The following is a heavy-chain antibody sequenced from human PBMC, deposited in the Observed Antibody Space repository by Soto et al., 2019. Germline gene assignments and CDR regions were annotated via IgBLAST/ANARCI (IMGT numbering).Heavy chain of an antibody. J-gene: IGHJ5*02. CDR3: ARGIATGQLAP. CDR1: GYTFTRYT. D-gene: IGHD2-15*01. CDR2: INPDNGNT. V-gene: IGHV1-3*01. Sequence: QVQLVQSGAEVKKPGASVKISCKASGYTFTRYTMNWVRQAPGQRLEWMGWINPDNGNTKSSQKFQDRVIITRDTAASTAYMDLSSLRSEGTAVYYCARGIATGQLAPRGQGTLVTVSS.